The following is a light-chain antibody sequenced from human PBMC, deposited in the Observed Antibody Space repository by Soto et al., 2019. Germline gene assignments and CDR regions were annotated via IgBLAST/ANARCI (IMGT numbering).Light chain of an antibody. CDR3: AAWDDSLSGVV. J-gene: IGLJ2*01. V-gene: IGLV1-47*02. CDR2: SNN. CDR1: SSNIGSNY. Sequence: QAVVTQPPSASVTPGQRVTISCSGSSSNIGSNYVYWYQQLPGTAPKLLIYSNNQRPSGVPDRFSGSKSGTSASLAISGLRSEDEAEYYCAAWDDSLSGVVFGGGTKVTVL.